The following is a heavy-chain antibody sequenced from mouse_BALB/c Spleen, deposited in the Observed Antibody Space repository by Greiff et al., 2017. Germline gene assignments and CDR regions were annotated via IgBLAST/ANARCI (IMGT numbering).Heavy chain of an antibody. Sequence: VKLVESGPGLVAPSQSLSITCTVSGFSLTGYGVNWVRQPPGKGLEWLGMIWGDGSTDYNSALKSRLSISKDNSKSQVFLKMNSLQTDDTARYYCAREMVYYDYDDYAMDYWGQGTSVTVSS. V-gene: IGHV2-6-7*01. J-gene: IGHJ4*01. CDR3: AREMVYYDYDDYAMDY. CDR2: IWGDGST. D-gene: IGHD2-4*01. CDR1: GFSLTGYG.